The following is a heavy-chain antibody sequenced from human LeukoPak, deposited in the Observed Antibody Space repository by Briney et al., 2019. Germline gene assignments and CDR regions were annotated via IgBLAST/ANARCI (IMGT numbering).Heavy chain of an antibody. CDR1: GFTFSSYS. CDR2: FTSSSRSI. J-gene: IGHJ4*02. D-gene: IGHD1-14*01. CDR3: ARGTMAPNY. V-gene: IGHV3-21*01. Sequence: GGSLRLSCAASGFTFSSYSMTWVRQAPGKGLEWVSSFTSSSRSIYYADSVKGRFTISRDNAKNSLYLQMNSLRAEDTAVYFCARGTMAPNYWGQGTLVTVSS.